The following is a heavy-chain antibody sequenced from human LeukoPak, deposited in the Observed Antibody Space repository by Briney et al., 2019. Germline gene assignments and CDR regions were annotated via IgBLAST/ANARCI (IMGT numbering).Heavy chain of an antibody. CDR1: GFTFSSYW. CDR2: INQDGSEK. V-gene: IGHV3-7*01. J-gene: IGHJ4*02. Sequence: GGSLRLSCAASGFTFSSYWMSWVRQAPGKELEWVANINQDGSEKYYVDSVKGRFTISRDNAKNSLYLQMNLLRAEDTAVYYCARKSYSSGCFDYWGQGTLVTVSS. D-gene: IGHD6-19*01. CDR3: ARKSYSSGCFDY.